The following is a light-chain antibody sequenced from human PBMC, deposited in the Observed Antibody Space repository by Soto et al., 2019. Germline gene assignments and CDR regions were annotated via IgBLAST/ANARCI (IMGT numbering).Light chain of an antibody. J-gene: IGKJ4*01. V-gene: IGKV3-20*01. CDR1: QSVRSDY. Sequence: EIVLTQSRCTLSFSPLERSTLSCRASQSVRSDYFAWYQQKPGQAPRVIIFGVSTRATGIPDRFSGSGSGTDFTLTISRLEPEDFALYYCQQYGNSPLTFGGGTKVDIK. CDR2: GVS. CDR3: QQYGNSPLT.